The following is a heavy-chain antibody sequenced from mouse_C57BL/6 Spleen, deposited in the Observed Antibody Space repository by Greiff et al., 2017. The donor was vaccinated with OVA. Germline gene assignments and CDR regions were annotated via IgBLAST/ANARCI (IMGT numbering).Heavy chain of an antibody. CDR2: IYPSDSET. J-gene: IGHJ4*01. V-gene: IGHV1-61*01. CDR3: ALSMVTGDAMDY. Sequence: QVQLQQSGAELVRPGSSVKLSCKASGYTFTSYWMDWVKQRPGQGLEWIGNIYPSDSETHYNQKFKDKATLTVDKSSSTAYMQLSSLTSEDSAVYYCALSMVTGDAMDYWGQGTSVTVSS. CDR1: GYTFTSYW. D-gene: IGHD2-2*01.